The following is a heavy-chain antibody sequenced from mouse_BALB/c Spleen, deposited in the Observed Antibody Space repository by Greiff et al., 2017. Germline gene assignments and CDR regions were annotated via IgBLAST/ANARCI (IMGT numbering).Heavy chain of an antibody. CDR1: GFTFSSFG. J-gene: IGHJ2*01. V-gene: IGHV5-17*02. CDR2: ISSGSSTI. CDR3: ARAYYDYDYFDY. D-gene: IGHD2-4*01. Sequence: EVHLVESGGGLVQPGGSRKLSCAASGFTFSSFGMHWVRQAPEKGLEWVAYISSGSSTIYYADTVKGRFTISRDNPKNTLFLQMTSLRSEDTAMYYCARAYYDYDYFDYWGQGTTLTVSS.